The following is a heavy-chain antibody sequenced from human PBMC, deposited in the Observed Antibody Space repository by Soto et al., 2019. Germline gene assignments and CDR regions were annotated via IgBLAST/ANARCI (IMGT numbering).Heavy chain of an antibody. CDR2: IYYSGSS. Sequence: PSETPSITCTVCGGSVCSGSYDWSWIQQPPGKGLEWIGDIYYSGSSNYNPSLKSRVTISVDMSRNQFSLRLSSVTAADTAVYYCAGLQINYYYMDAWGKGTTVTVSS. D-gene: IGHD1-1*01. V-gene: IGHV4-61*01. J-gene: IGHJ6*03. CDR1: GGSVCSGSYD. CDR3: AGLQINYYYMDA.